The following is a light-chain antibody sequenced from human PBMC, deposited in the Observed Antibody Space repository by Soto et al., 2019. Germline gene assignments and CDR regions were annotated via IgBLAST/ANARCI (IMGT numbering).Light chain of an antibody. CDR1: SSDVGDYKY. J-gene: IGLJ1*01. V-gene: IGLV2-14*01. CDR3: SSYAGSNMGV. Sequence: QSALTQPASVSGSPGQSITISCTGTSSDVGDYKYVSWHQQHPGKVPKLMIYEVSNRPSGVSNRFSGSKSGNTASLTISGLQAEDEAEYYCSSYAGSNMGVFGTGTKLTVL. CDR2: EVS.